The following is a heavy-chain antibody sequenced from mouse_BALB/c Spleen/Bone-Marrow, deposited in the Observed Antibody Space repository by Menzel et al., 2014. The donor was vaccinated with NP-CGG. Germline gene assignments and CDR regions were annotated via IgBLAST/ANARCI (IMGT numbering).Heavy chain of an antibody. CDR3: ARFPFPY. J-gene: IGHJ3*01. V-gene: IGHV14-3*02. Sequence: EVNVVESGAELVKPGASVKLSCTASGFNIKDTYMHWVKQRPEQGLEWIGKIDPANGNTKYDPKFQGKATITADTSSNTAYLQLSSLTSEDTAVYYCARFPFPYWGQGTPVTVSA. CDR2: IDPANGNT. CDR1: GFNIKDTY.